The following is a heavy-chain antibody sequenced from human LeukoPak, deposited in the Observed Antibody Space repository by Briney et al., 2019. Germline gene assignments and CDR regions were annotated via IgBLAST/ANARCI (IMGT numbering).Heavy chain of an antibody. CDR3: ARGGDKVDH. CDR1: GFTFRSYW. J-gene: IGHJ4*02. CDR2: IKRDGSEK. Sequence: GGSLRLSCAASGFTFRSYWMSWVRQAPGKGLEWVANIKRDGSEKYYVDSVKGRFTISRDNAKNSLYLQMNSLRAEDTAVYYCARGGDKVDHWGQGTLVTVSS. V-gene: IGHV3-7*01. D-gene: IGHD2-21*02.